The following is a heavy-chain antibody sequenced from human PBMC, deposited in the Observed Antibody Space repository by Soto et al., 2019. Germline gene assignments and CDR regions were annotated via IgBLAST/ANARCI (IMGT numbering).Heavy chain of an antibody. Sequence: GGSLRLSCAASGFTFSSYAMHWVRQAPGRRLEWVAVISYDGSNKYYADPVKGRFTISRDNSKNTLYLQMNSLRAEDTAVYYCARVSSIAARPYYYYGMDVWGQGTTVTVSS. CDR1: GFTFSSYA. CDR2: ISYDGSNK. J-gene: IGHJ6*02. CDR3: ARVSSIAARPYYYYGMDV. D-gene: IGHD6-6*01. V-gene: IGHV3-30-3*01.